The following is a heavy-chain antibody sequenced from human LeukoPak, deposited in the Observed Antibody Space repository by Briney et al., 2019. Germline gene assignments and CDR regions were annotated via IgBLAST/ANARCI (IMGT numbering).Heavy chain of an antibody. CDR1: GGSISSDY. Sequence: PSETLSLTCTVFGGSISSDYWSWIRQPPGKGVEGIGYIYYSGSTNYNPSLKSRVTISVDTSKNQFSLKLSSVTAADTAVYYCSGGPGGSYGQTPYWGQGTLVTVSS. CDR3: SGGPGGSYGQTPY. V-gene: IGHV4-59*01. J-gene: IGHJ4*02. CDR2: IYYSGST. D-gene: IGHD1-26*01.